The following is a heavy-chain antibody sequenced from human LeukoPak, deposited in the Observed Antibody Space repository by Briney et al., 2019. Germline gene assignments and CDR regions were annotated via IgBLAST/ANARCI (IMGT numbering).Heavy chain of an antibody. CDR2: TRGKSAGGTT. CDR1: GVTFSDAW. V-gene: IGHV3-15*05. Sequence: GGSLRLSCALSGVTFSDAWMTWVRQAPGKGLEWVGRTRGKSAGGTTDYGAPMKGRFTISRDESKNSIYLQLNSLKTEDTAVYYCGWEYVGGIHVWGQGTTVTVSS. J-gene: IGHJ6*02. CDR3: GWEYVGGIHV. D-gene: IGHD1-26*01.